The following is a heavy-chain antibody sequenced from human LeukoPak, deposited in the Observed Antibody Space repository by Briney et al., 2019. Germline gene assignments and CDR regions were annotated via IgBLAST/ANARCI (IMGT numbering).Heavy chain of an antibody. CDR1: GGSISSYY. CDR3: ASNYYGSGSLDY. V-gene: IGHV4-59*08. Sequence: SETLPLTCTVSGGSISSYYWSWIRQPPGKGLEWIGYIYYSGSTNYNPSLKSRVTISVDTSKNQFSLKLSSVTAADTAVYYCASNYYGSGSLDYWGQGNLVTVSS. CDR2: IYYSGST. J-gene: IGHJ4*02. D-gene: IGHD3-10*01.